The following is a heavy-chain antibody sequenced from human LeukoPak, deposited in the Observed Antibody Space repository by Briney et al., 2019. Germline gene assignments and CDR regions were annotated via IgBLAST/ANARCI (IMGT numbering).Heavy chain of an antibody. Sequence: GGSLRLSCAASGFTFSSYSMNWVRQAPGKGLEWVSSISSSSSYIYYADSVKGRFTISRDNSKNTLYLQTNSLRAEDTAVYYCAKELSGSYDNWGQGTLVTVSS. CDR2: ISSSSSYI. CDR3: AKELSGSYDN. D-gene: IGHD1-26*01. CDR1: GFTFSSYS. V-gene: IGHV3-21*01. J-gene: IGHJ4*02.